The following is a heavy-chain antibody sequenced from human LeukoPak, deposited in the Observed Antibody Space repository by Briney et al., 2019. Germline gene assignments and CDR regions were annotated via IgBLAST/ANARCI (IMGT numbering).Heavy chain of an antibody. CDR1: GASISTSIYS. J-gene: IGHJ6*03. V-gene: IGHV4-39*07. Sequence: PSETLSLTCAVSGASISTSIYSGAWIRQPPGKGLEWIGSISSSGSAYYNPSLKNRVTISIDTSKNQFSLTLSSVTAADTAVYYCARDRPARYSYYMDVWGKGTTVTVSS. CDR2: ISSSGSA. CDR3: ARDRPARYSYYMDV.